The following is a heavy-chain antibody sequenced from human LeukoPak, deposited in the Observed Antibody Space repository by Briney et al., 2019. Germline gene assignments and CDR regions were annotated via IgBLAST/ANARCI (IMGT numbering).Heavy chain of an antibody. Sequence: SETLSLTCAVSGGSISSYYWSWIRQPPGKGLEWIGYIYYSGSTNYNPSLKSRVTISVDTSKNQFSLKLSSVTAADTAVYYCATQALHPQRWAYYFDYWGQGTLVTVSS. CDR2: IYYSGST. CDR1: GGSISSYY. D-gene: IGHD3-10*01. J-gene: IGHJ4*02. CDR3: ATQALHPQRWAYYFDY. V-gene: IGHV4-59*01.